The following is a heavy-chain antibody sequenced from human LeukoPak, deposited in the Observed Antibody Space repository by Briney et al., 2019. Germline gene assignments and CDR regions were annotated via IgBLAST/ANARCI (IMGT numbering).Heavy chain of an antibody. J-gene: IGHJ4*02. CDR3: AREVMDNLRFDY. CDR2: INPSGGDT. V-gene: IGHV1-46*01. D-gene: IGHD1-14*01. Sequence: ASVKVSCKASGYTFTSYYMHWVRQASGQGLEWMGIINPSGGDTSYAQKSQGRLTMTRDTSTNTVYMELTSLRSEDTAVYYCAREVMDNLRFDYWGQGTLVTVSS. CDR1: GYTFTSYY.